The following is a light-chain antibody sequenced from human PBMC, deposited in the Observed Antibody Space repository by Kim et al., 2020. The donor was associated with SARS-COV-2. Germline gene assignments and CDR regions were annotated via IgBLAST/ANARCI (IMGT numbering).Light chain of an antibody. V-gene: IGKV1-5*01. CDR1: QGIGNW. Sequence: GDRVTITCRAIQGIGNWLAWYQQIPGKSPKLLIYDASLLESGVPSRFSGSGSGTEFTLTISSLQPDDFATYFCQEYKGDSYTFGQVTKLEI. J-gene: IGKJ2*01. CDR2: DAS. CDR3: QEYKGDSYT.